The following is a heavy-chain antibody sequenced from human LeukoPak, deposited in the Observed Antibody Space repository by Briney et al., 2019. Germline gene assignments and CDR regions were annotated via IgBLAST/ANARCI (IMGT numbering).Heavy chain of an antibody. CDR2: ISSSGSTI. CDR1: GFTFSGYT. Sequence: QPGGSLRLSCAASGFTFSGYTMNWVRQAPGKGLEWVSYISSSGSTIYYADSVKGRFTISRDKAKNSLYLQMNSLRDEDTAVFYCARGYGYFGYWGQGTLVTVSS. CDR3: ARGYGYFGY. D-gene: IGHD4-17*01. V-gene: IGHV3-48*02. J-gene: IGHJ4*02.